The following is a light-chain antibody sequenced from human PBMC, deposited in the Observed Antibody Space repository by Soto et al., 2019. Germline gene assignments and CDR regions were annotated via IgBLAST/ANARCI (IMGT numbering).Light chain of an antibody. CDR3: QQDNNWPVT. J-gene: IGKJ4*01. CDR1: QNVSSN. Sequence: IVMTPFPATLSVFPGERATLSCRDSQNVSSNAAWHQQNPGQAPRPLIYGVSSRATGIPDWFSGSGSATEFTLTISGLQSEDSATYYCQQDNNWPVTFGGGAKVDI. CDR2: GVS. V-gene: IGKV3D-15*01.